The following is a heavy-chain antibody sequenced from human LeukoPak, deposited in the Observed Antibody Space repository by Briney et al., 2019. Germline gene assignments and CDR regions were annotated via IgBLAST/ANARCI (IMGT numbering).Heavy chain of an antibody. CDR1: GGSFSGYY. Sequence: SETLSLTSAVYGGSFSGYYWSWIRQPPGKGLEWIGEINQSGSTNYNPSLKSRVTISVDTSKNQFSLKLSSVTAADTAVYYCARVPPRYCSGGSCYSRSVWFDPWGQGTLVTVSS. J-gene: IGHJ5*02. CDR2: INQSGST. V-gene: IGHV4-34*01. D-gene: IGHD2-15*01. CDR3: ARVPPRYCSGGSCYSRSVWFDP.